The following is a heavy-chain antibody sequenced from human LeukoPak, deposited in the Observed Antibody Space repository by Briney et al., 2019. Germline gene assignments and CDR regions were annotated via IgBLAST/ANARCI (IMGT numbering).Heavy chain of an antibody. CDR3: AKDDRLGRYYDILTGYSPDY. Sequence: GGSLRLSCAASGFTFSSYGMHWVRQAPGKGLEWVAVISYDGSSKYYADSVKGRFTISRDNSKNTLYLQMNSLRAEDTAVYYCAKDDRLGRYYDILTGYSPDYWGQGTLVTVSS. CDR1: GFTFSSYG. J-gene: IGHJ4*02. CDR2: ISYDGSSK. V-gene: IGHV3-30*18. D-gene: IGHD3-9*01.